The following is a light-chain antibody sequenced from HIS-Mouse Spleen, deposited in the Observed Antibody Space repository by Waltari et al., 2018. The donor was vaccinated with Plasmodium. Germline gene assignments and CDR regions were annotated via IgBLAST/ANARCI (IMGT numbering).Light chain of an antibody. CDR1: SSDVGLYNP. J-gene: IGLJ3*02. V-gene: IGLV2-14*03. CDR2: DVS. Sequence: QSALTPPASVSGSPGPSIPISCPGTSSDVGLYNPVPWYQQHPGKAPNLMIYDVSNRTSGVSNRFSGSKSGNTAYLTISGLQAEDEADYYCSSYTSSSTRVFGGGTKLTVL. CDR3: SSYTSSSTRV.